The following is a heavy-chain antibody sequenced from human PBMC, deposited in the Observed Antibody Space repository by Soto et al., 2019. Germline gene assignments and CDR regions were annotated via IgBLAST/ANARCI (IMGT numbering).Heavy chain of an antibody. CDR2: ISSSSSYI. Sequence: GSLRLSCAASGFTFSSYSMNWVRQAPGKGLEWVSSISSSSSYIYYADSVKGRFTISRDNSKNTLYLQMNSLRAEDTAVYYCAKALGIIAVADYWGQGTLVTVSS. D-gene: IGHD6-19*01. J-gene: IGHJ4*02. CDR3: AKALGIIAVADY. CDR1: GFTFSSYS. V-gene: IGHV3-21*01.